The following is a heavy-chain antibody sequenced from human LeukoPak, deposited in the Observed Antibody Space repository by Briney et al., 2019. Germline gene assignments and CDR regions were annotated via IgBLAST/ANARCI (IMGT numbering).Heavy chain of an antibody. CDR1: GGSISSGGYY. Sequence: SETLSLTCTVSGGSISSGGYYWSWIRQHPGKGLEWIGYIYYSGSTYYNPSLKSRVTISVDTSKNQFSLKLSSVTAADTAVYYCARVVGKGSSSVPMFDYWGQGTLVTVSS. CDR3: ARVVGKGSSSVPMFDY. J-gene: IGHJ4*02. D-gene: IGHD6-6*01. V-gene: IGHV4-31*03. CDR2: IYYSGST.